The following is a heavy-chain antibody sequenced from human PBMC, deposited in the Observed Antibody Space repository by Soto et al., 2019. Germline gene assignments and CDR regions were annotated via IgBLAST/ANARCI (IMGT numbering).Heavy chain of an antibody. D-gene: IGHD5-12*01. CDR3: ALGPKWIAWGMDV. CDR2: IYYSGST. Sequence: QVQLQESGPGLVKPSETLSLTCTVSGGSISSYYWGWIRQPPGKGLEWIGYIYYSGSTNYNPSLKSRVTISVDTSKNQFSLKLSSVTAADTAVYYCALGPKWIAWGMDVWGQGTTVTVSS. CDR1: GGSISSYY. J-gene: IGHJ6*02. V-gene: IGHV4-59*08.